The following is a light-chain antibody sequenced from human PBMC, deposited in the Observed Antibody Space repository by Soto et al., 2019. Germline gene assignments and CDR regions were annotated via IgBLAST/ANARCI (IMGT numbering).Light chain of an antibody. CDR2: AVR. Sequence: QSVLTQPHSVYGTPGQSVTISCTGTNSDVGCYNSVSWYQQLPGKAPKIIISAVRQRPSGVPDRFSGSKSGNTASLTISGLQADDEADYFCFSYTANDNWVFGGGTKVTVL. V-gene: IGLV2-11*01. J-gene: IGLJ3*02. CDR1: NSDVGCYNS. CDR3: FSYTANDNWV.